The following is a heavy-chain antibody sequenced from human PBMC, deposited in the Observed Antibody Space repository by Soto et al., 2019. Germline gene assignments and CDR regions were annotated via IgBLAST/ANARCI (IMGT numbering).Heavy chain of an antibody. D-gene: IGHD6-13*01. V-gene: IGHV1-2*04. CDR1: GYTFTGYY. Sequence: QVQLVQSGAEVKKPGASVKVSCKASGYTFTGYYMHWVRQAPGQGLEWMGWINPNSDGTNYAQKFQGWVNMTRDTSISTAYMDLSRLRADDTAVYYCGRDGLDLISSSWYGDIRFDPLGQGALVTVSS. CDR2: INPNSDGT. J-gene: IGHJ5*02. CDR3: GRDGLDLISSSWYGDIRFDP.